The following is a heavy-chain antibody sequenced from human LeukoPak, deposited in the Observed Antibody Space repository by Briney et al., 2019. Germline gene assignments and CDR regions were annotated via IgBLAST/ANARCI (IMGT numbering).Heavy chain of an antibody. CDR3: ARGLSWGPYYFDY. CDR1: GGSISSYY. D-gene: IGHD4/OR15-4a*01. CDR2: IYYSGST. Sequence: SETLSLTCTVSGGSISSYYWSWIRQPPGKGLEWIGYIYYSGSTNYNPSLKSRVTISVDASKNQFSLKLNSMTAADTALYYCARGLSWGPYYFDYWGQGTLVTVSS. V-gene: IGHV4-59*01. J-gene: IGHJ4*02.